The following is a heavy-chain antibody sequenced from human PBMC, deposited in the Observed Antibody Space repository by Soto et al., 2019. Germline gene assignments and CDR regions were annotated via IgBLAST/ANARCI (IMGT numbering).Heavy chain of an antibody. Sequence: QVQVQQWGAGLLKPSETLSLSCSVSGGSFNGFFWSWIRQPPGKGLEWIGAVHHSGTTKYSPALKSRVTMSADTSKNLFFLNLTSVTAADTAVYYCARMGPFLGQWGQGSLVTVSS. CDR1: GGSFNGFF. CDR3: ARMGPFLGQ. D-gene: IGHD3-16*01. V-gene: IGHV4-34*02. CDR2: VHHSGTT. J-gene: IGHJ4*02.